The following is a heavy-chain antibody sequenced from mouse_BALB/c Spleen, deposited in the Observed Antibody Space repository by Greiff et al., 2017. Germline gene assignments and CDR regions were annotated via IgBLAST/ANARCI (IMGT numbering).Heavy chain of an antibody. J-gene: IGHJ2*01. CDR2: ISSGSSTI. CDR3: ARSTMGYFDY. Sequence: EVKLVESGGGLVQPGGSRKLSCAASGFTFSSFGMHWVRQAPEKGLEWVAYISSGSSTIYYADTVKGRFTISRDNPKNTLFLQMTSLRSEDTAMYYCARSTMGYFDYWGQGTTLTVSS. CDR1: GFTFSSFG. D-gene: IGHD2-1*01. V-gene: IGHV5-17*02.